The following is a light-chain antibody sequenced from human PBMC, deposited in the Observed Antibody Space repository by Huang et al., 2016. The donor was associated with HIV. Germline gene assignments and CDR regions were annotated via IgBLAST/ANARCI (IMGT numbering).Light chain of an antibody. Sequence: EIVMTQSPATLSVSPGESATLSCRASQTVSSNLAWYQQKPGQAPRHLSYDASTRATGTPARFSGTGSGTEFALTVSSLQSEDFAIYYCQQYDSWPPAPSFGGGTKVEIK. CDR3: QQYDSWPPAPS. CDR1: QTVSSN. J-gene: IGKJ4*01. CDR2: DAS. V-gene: IGKV3-15*01.